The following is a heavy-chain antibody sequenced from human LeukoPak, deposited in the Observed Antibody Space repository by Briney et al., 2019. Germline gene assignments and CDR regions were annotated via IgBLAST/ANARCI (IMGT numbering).Heavy chain of an antibody. CDR1: GYTFTSFG. J-gene: IGHJ6*02. V-gene: IGHV1-18*01. CDR2: ISAYNGIT. CDR3: AKDRSYGMDA. Sequence: ASVKVSCKASGYTFTSFGISWVRQAPGQGLEWMGWISAYNGITNYAQRFQGRVTMTTDTSTRTAFMELRSLRSDDTAVYYCAKDRSYGMDAWGQGTTVTVSS.